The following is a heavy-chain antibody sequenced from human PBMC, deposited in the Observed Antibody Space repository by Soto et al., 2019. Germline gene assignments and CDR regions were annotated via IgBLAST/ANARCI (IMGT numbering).Heavy chain of an antibody. CDR3: AKVGMGYSSSSVWWFDP. CDR1: GFTFSSYA. V-gene: IGHV3-23*01. Sequence: EVQLLESGGGLVQPGGSLRLSCAASGFTFSSYAMSWVRQAPGKGLEWVSAISGSGGSTYYADSVKGRFTISRDNSKNTLCLQMNSLRAEDTAVYYCAKVGMGYSSSSVWWFDPWGQGTLVTVSS. CDR2: ISGSGGST. D-gene: IGHD6-6*01. J-gene: IGHJ5*02.